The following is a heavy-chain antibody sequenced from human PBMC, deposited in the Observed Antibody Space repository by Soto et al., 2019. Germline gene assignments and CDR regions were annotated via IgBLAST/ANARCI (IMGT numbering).Heavy chain of an antibody. V-gene: IGHV4-59*01. CDR2: VYYSGNT. D-gene: IGHD6-13*01. CDR3: ARKGAAASYAHYYRDV. J-gene: IGHJ6*03. Sequence: PSETLSLTCTVSGGSISPYYWSWIRQPPGKGLEWIGYVYYSGNTNYNPSLKSRVTISVDTSRNRFSLNLTSATAADTAVYYCARKGAAASYAHYYRDVWGRGTAVT. CDR1: GGSISPYY.